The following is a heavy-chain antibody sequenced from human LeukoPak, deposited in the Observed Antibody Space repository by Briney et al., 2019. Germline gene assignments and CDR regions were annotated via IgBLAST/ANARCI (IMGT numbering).Heavy chain of an antibody. CDR1: GFTFSSYG. Sequence: GGSLRLSCAASGFTFSSYGMHWVRQAPGKGLEWVAVISYDGSNKYYADSVKGQFTISRDNSKNTLYLQMNSLRAEDTAVYYCAKDGPRIAVAGVFDYWGQGTLVTVSS. D-gene: IGHD6-19*01. CDR2: ISYDGSNK. V-gene: IGHV3-30*18. CDR3: AKDGPRIAVAGVFDY. J-gene: IGHJ4*02.